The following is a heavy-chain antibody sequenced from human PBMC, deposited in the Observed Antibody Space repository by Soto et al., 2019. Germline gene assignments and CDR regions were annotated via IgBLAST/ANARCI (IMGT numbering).Heavy chain of an antibody. CDR3: ASRDPGTSVDY. Sequence: LSLTFAVFGGSFTSNNWWTWVRQPPGQGLEWIGEIYRTGSTNYNPSLKSRVTISLDKSENQFSLKVTSLTAADTAVYYCASRDPGTSVDYWGQGTLVTVSS. V-gene: IGHV4-4*02. CDR1: GGSFTSNNW. D-gene: IGHD1-7*01. CDR2: IYRTGST. J-gene: IGHJ4*02.